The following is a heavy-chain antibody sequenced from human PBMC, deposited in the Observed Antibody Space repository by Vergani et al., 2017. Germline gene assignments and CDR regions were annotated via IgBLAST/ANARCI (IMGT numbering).Heavy chain of an antibody. V-gene: IGHV4-59*08. CDR2: IYYSGST. CDR3: ARAGYDILTGYYNWFDP. CDR1: GGSISSYY. Sequence: QVQLQESGSGLVKPSETLSLTCTVSGGSISSYYWSWIRQPPGKGLEWIGYIYYSGSTNYNPSLKSRVTISVDTSKNQFSLKLSSVTAADTAVYYCARAGYDILTGYYNWFDPWGQGTLVTVSS. D-gene: IGHD3-9*01. J-gene: IGHJ5*02.